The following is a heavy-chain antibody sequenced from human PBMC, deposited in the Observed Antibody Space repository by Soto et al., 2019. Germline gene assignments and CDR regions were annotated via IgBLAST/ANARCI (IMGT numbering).Heavy chain of an antibody. D-gene: IGHD1-26*01. V-gene: IGHV1-69*12. CDR2: IIPIFGTA. CDR1: GGTFSSYA. CDR3: ASHSGSSPEGRYYYGMDV. Sequence: QVQLVQSGAEVKKPGSSVKVSCKASGGTFSSYAISWVRQAPGQGLEWMGGIIPIFGTADYAQKFQGRVTITEDESTSTAYMERSSLRSEDTAVCYCASHSGSSPEGRYYYGMDVWGQGTTVTVSS. J-gene: IGHJ6*02.